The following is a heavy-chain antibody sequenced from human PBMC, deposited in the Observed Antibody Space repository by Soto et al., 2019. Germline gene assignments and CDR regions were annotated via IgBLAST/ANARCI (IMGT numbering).Heavy chain of an antibody. Sequence: EVQLVESGGGLVKPGGSLRLSCAASGFTFSSYSMNWVRQAPGKGLEWVSSISSSSSYIYYADSVKGRFTISRDNAKNSLYRQVNSLRAEDTAVYYCARGSGSGSYNWFDPWGQGTLVTVSS. CDR2: ISSSSSYI. J-gene: IGHJ5*02. CDR1: GFTFSSYS. CDR3: ARGSGSGSYNWFDP. V-gene: IGHV3-21*01. D-gene: IGHD3-10*01.